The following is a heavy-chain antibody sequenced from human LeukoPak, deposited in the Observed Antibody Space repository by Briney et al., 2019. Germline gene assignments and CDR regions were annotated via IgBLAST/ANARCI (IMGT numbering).Heavy chain of an antibody. V-gene: IGHV3-7*01. CDR3: ARVGGGSYFPNYYYGMDV. J-gene: IGHJ6*02. D-gene: IGHD1-26*01. Sequence: GGSLRLSCAASGLTFSSYWMSWVRQAPRKGLGWVANIKQDGSEKYYVDSVKGRFTISRDNAKNSLYLQMNSLRAEDTAVYYCARVGGGSYFPNYYYGMDVWGQGTTVTVSS. CDR2: IKQDGSEK. CDR1: GLTFSSYW.